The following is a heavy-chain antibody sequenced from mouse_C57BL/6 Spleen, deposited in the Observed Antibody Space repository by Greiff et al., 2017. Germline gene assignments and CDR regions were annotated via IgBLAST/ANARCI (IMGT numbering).Heavy chain of an antibody. CDR1: GYTFTSYW. D-gene: IGHD2-5*01. CDR2: IYPGSGST. V-gene: IGHV1-55*01. Sequence: VKLQQPGAELVKPGASVKMSCKASGYTFTSYWITWVKQRPGQGLEWIGDIYPGSGSTNYNEKFKSKATLTVDTSSSTAYMQLSSLTSEDSAVYYCARSSNYLAWFAYWGQGTLVTVSA. J-gene: IGHJ3*01. CDR3: ARSSNYLAWFAY.